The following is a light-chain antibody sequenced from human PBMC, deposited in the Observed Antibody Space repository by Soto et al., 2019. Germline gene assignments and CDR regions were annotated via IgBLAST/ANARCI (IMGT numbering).Light chain of an antibody. CDR2: GAS. CDR3: QQYGSSPYT. CDR1: QSVSTSS. V-gene: IGKV3-20*01. Sequence: EIVLTQSPGTLPLSPGERATLSCRASQSVSTSSLAWYQQKPGQAPRLLIYGASSRATGIPGRVSGSGSGADCTLTISRLEPEDFAMYSWQQYGSSPYTFGQGTKLAIK. J-gene: IGKJ2*01.